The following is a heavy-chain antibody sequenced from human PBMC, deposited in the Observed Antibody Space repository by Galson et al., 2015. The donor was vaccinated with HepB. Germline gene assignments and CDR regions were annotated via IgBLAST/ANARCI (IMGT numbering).Heavy chain of an antibody. V-gene: IGHV3-9*01. D-gene: IGHD2-2*01. J-gene: IGHJ4*02. Sequence: SLRLSCAASGFTFTDYAMHWVRRGPGKGLEWVSGISWNSGIVGYADSVRGRFSISRDNAKQSLFLQMNSVRPDDTAVYYCAKDMSSAAYDFDHWGLGTLVTVSS. CDR3: AKDMSSAAYDFDH. CDR2: ISWNSGIV. CDR1: GFTFTDYA.